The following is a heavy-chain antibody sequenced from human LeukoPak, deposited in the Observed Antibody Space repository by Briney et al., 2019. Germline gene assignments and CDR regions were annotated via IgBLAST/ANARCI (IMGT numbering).Heavy chain of an antibody. J-gene: IGHJ4*02. CDR2: INGNGGNT. V-gene: IGHV3-23*01. CDR3: AKDNEPRGYRYGVHQPVDY. D-gene: IGHD5-18*01. CDR1: GFTFSSYA. Sequence: GGSLRLSCAASGFTFSSYAMSWVRQATGQGLEWVSAINGNGGNTYYADSVKGRFTISRDNSKNTVYLELSSLRAEDTAVYYCAKDNEPRGYRYGVHQPVDYWGQGTLVTVSS.